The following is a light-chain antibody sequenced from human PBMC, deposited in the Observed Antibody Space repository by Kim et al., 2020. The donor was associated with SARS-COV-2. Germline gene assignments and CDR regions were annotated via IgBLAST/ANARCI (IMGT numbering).Light chain of an antibody. CDR1: QGITNY. Sequence: ASVGDRVTITCRASQGITNYLAWYQQKAEKIPKLLLYGASTLQSGVPSRFSGSGSGTDFTLTISSLQPEDVATYYCQKYNSVPLTFGGGTKVDIK. J-gene: IGKJ4*01. CDR3: QKYNSVPLT. V-gene: IGKV1-27*01. CDR2: GAS.